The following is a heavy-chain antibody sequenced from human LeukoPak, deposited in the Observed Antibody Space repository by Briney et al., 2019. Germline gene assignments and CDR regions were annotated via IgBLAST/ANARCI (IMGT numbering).Heavy chain of an antibody. CDR2: IKQDGSEK. CDR1: GFTISSYW. D-gene: IGHD3-3*01. CDR3: ARVKYDFWSGPLSY. J-gene: IGHJ4*02. Sequence: GGSLRLSCAASGFTISSYWMNWVRQAPGKGLEWVANIKQDGSEKKYVDSVKGRFTISRDNSKNTLYLQMNSLRAEDTAVYYCARVKYDFWSGPLSYWGQGTLVTVSS. V-gene: IGHV3-7*01.